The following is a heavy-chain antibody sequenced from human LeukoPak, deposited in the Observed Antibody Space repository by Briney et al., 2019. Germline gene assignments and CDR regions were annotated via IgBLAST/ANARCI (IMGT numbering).Heavy chain of an antibody. Sequence: SETLSLTCTVSGGSISSYYWSWIRQPPGKGLEWIGDIYYSGSTNYNPSLKSRVTISVDTTKNQFSLKLSSVPAADTAVYYCARDFNYDSSGYLYNWFDPWGQGTLVTVSS. CDR1: GGSISSYY. CDR3: ARDFNYDSSGYLYNWFDP. V-gene: IGHV4-59*01. J-gene: IGHJ5*02. CDR2: IYYSGST. D-gene: IGHD3-22*01.